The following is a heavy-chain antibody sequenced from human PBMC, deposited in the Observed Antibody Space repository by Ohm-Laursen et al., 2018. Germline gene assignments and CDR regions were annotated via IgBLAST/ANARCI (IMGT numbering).Heavy chain of an antibody. Sequence: SQTLSLTCTVSGASINCADCYWSWIRQPPGKGLEWIGYISSRGNTYSNPSLKSRVSISVDTSNNLFHLNLSSVTAADTAVYFCARDMAEVGQVDYWGQGTPVTVSS. D-gene: IGHD3/OR15-3a*01. V-gene: IGHV4-30-4*01. CDR1: GASINCADCY. CDR2: ISSRGNT. J-gene: IGHJ4*02. CDR3: ARDMAEVGQVDY.